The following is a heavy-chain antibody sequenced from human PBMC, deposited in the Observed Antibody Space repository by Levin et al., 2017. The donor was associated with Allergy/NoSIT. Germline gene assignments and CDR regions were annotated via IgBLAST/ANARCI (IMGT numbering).Heavy chain of an antibody. Sequence: GGSLRLSCAASGFTFSDYYMSWIRQAPGKGLEWVSYISSSSSYTNYADSVKGRFTISRDNAKNSLYLQMNSLRAEDTAVYYCARVRGYDLYYFDYWGQGTLVTVSS. J-gene: IGHJ4*02. V-gene: IGHV3-11*06. CDR3: ARVRGYDLYYFDY. CDR1: GFTFSDYY. D-gene: IGHD5-12*01. CDR2: ISSSSSYT.